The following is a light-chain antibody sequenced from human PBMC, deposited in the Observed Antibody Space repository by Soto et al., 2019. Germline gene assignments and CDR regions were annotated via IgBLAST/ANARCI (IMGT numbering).Light chain of an antibody. CDR1: QGISSY. CDR2: AAS. V-gene: IGKV1-8*01. J-gene: IGKJ1*01. CDR3: QQYDSYPRT. Sequence: AIRMTQSPSSLSASTGDRVTITCRASQGISSYLAWYQQKPGKAPKLLIYAASTLQSGVPSRFSGSRSGTDFTLTISCLQSEDFATYYCQQYDSYPRTFGQGTKVAIK.